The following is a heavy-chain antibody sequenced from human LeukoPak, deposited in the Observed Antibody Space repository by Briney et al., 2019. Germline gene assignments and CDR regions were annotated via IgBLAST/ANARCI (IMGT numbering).Heavy chain of an antibody. Sequence: GGSLRLSCAASGFTFSSYSMNWVRQAPGKGLEWVSSISSNSIYVFYADSMKGRFTISRDNAKTSLSLQMNSLRAEDTAVYYCAGDQVDRIWYFDYWGQGTLVTVSS. CDR2: ISSNSIYV. D-gene: IGHD1-14*01. CDR1: GFTFSSYS. J-gene: IGHJ4*02. CDR3: AGDQVDRIWYFDY. V-gene: IGHV3-21*01.